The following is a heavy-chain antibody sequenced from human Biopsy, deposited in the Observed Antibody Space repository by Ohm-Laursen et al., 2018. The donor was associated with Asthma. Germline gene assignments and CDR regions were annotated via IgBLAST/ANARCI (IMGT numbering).Heavy chain of an antibody. CDR3: ARCQVGYSSGWSLLLKKIYYSGMDV. J-gene: IGHJ6*02. Sequence: SVKVSCKAPGGTFSNFAISWVRQAPGQGLEWLGGIMTVFGTTNYAQKFQGRVTITADESTSTAYMEVTSLRSEDTAIYYCARCQVGYSSGWSLLLKKIYYSGMDVWGQGTAVTVPS. V-gene: IGHV1-69*13. CDR2: IMTVFGTT. D-gene: IGHD6-19*01. CDR1: GGTFSNFA.